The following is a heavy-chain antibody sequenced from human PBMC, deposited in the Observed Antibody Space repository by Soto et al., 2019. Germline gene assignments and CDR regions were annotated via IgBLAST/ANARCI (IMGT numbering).Heavy chain of an antibody. CDR1: GFTFSSYA. D-gene: IGHD6-19*01. V-gene: IGHV3-30-3*01. CDR2: ISYDGSNK. Sequence: QVQLVESGGGVVQPGRSLRLSCAASGFTFSSYAMHWVRQAPGKGLEWVAVISYDGSNKYYADSVKGRFTISRDNSKNTLYLQMNSLRAEDTAVYYCAGVARQWLVNGAFDIWGQGTMVTVSS. J-gene: IGHJ3*02. CDR3: AGVARQWLVNGAFDI.